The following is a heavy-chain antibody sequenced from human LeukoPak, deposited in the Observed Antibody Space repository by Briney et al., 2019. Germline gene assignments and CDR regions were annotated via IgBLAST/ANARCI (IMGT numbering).Heavy chain of an antibody. V-gene: IGHV3-30-3*01. D-gene: IGHD2-2*01. Sequence: GGSLRLSCAAPGFTFSSYAMHWVRQAPGKGLEWVAVISYDGSNKYYADSVKGRFTISRDNSKNTLYLRMNSLRAEDTAVYYCAREMGYCSSTSCLFDPWGQGTLVTVSS. CDR2: ISYDGSNK. CDR3: AREMGYCSSTSCLFDP. J-gene: IGHJ5*02. CDR1: GFTFSSYA.